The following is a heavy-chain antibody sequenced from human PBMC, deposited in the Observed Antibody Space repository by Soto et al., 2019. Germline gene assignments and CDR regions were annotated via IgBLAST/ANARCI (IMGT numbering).Heavy chain of an antibody. CDR2: VDSDGRGT. J-gene: IGHJ4*02. V-gene: IGHV3-74*01. CDR1: GITFTNYW. Sequence: EVQLVESGGGSVQPGGSLRLSCVASGITFTNYWMHWVRQVPGKGLVWVARVDSDGRGTSYADFVKGRFTISRDNAKNSLYLRVNSRRVEDTAMYYCGTVFEHWGQGIPVTVSS. CDR3: GTVFEH.